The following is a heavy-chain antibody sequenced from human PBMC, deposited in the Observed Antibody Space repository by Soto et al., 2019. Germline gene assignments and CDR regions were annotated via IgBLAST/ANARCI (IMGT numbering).Heavy chain of an antibody. Sequence: QVQLQESGPGLVKPSETLSLTCTVSGGSISSYYWSWIRQPPGKGLEWIGYIYYSGSTNSNPSLKSRVTISVDTSKNQFSLKLSSVTAADTAVYYCARLNDILTGVYYYGMDVWGQGTTVTVSS. CDR3: ARLNDILTGVYYYGMDV. D-gene: IGHD3-9*01. J-gene: IGHJ6*02. V-gene: IGHV4-59*01. CDR1: GGSISSYY. CDR2: IYYSGST.